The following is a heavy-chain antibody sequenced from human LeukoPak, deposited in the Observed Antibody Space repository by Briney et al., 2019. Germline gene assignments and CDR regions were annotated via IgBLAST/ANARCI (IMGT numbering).Heavy chain of an antibody. V-gene: IGHV3-21*01. D-gene: IGHD6-19*01. CDR1: GFTFSSYS. J-gene: IGHJ4*02. CDR2: ISSSSSYI. Sequence: PGGSLRLSCAASGFTFSSYSMNWVRQAPGKGLEWVSYISSSSSYIYYADSVKGRFTISRDNAKNSLYLQMNSLRAEDTAVYFCASGDYSSGWKLDYWGQGTLVTVSS. CDR3: ASGDYSSGWKLDY.